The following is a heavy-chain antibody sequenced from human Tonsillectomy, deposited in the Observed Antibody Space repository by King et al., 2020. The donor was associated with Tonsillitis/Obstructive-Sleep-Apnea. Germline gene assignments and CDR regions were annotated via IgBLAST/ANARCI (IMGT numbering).Heavy chain of an antibody. J-gene: IGHJ3*02. D-gene: IGHD3-3*01. CDR1: GGTFSSYA. V-gene: IGHV1-69*12. Sequence: QLVQSWAEVKKPGSSVKVSCKASGGTFSSYAISLVRQGPGQGLEWIGGIIPIFGTANYAQNFQGRVTITADESTGTAYMELSSLRSEDTAVYYCARDGQTIFGVVIIRAFDIWGQGTMVTVSS. CDR2: IIPIFGTA. CDR3: ARDGQTIFGVVIIRAFDI.